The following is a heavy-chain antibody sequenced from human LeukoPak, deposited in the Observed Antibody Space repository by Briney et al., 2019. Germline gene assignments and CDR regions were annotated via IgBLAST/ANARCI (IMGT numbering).Heavy chain of an antibody. CDR2: IYPGDSDT. D-gene: IGHD1-1*01. V-gene: IGHV5-51*01. CDR1: GCSFTSYW. CDR3: ARHETGPYFDY. J-gene: IGHJ4*02. Sequence: KSGESLKISCKGSGCSFTSYWIGWVRQMPGKGLGCMGIIYPGDSDTRYSPSFQGQVTISADKSISTAYLQWSSLKASDTAMYYCARHETGPYFDYWGQGTLVTVSS.